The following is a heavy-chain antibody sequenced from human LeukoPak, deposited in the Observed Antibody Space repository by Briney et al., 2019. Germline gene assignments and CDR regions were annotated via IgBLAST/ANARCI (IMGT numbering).Heavy chain of an antibody. D-gene: IGHD3-22*01. CDR3: AKDQLSDYYDSSGLDY. Sequence: GGSLRLSCAASGFTFSGSAMHWVRQAPGKGLEWVAFIRYDGSNKYYADSVKGRFTISRDNSKNTLYLQMNSLRAEDTAVYYCAKDQLSDYYDSSGLDYWGQGTLVTVSS. V-gene: IGHV3-30*02. CDR2: IRYDGSNK. CDR1: GFTFSGSA. J-gene: IGHJ4*02.